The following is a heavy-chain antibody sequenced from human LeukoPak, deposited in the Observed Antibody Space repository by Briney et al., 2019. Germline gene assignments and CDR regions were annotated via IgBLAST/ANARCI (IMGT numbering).Heavy chain of an antibody. J-gene: IGHJ4*02. CDR1: GGSFSSYY. D-gene: IGHD6-13*01. V-gene: IGHV4-4*09. CDR3: ARSIAAAYYFDY. Sequence: KPSETLSLTCAVYGGSFSSYYWSWIRQPPGKGLEWIGYIYTSGSTNYNPSLKSRVTISVDTSKNQFSLKLSSVTAADTAVYYCARSIAAAYYFDYWGQGTLVTVSS. CDR2: IYTSGST.